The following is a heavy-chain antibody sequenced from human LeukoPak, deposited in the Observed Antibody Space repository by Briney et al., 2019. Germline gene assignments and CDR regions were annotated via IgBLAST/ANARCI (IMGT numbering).Heavy chain of an antibody. D-gene: IGHD3-22*01. Sequence: SETLSLTCTVSGESISGFYWTWIRQPPGKGLEWIGYIYYSGSTNYNPSLKSRVTISVDTSKNQFSLKLSSVTAADTAVYYCTRGSIAYYYMDVWGKGTTVTISS. J-gene: IGHJ6*03. CDR3: TRGSIAYYYMDV. CDR1: GESISGFY. V-gene: IGHV4-59*01. CDR2: IYYSGST.